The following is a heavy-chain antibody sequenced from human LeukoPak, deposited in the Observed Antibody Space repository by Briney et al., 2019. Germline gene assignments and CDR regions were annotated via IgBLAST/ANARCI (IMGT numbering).Heavy chain of an antibody. J-gene: IGHJ5*02. Sequence: SETLSLTCTVSGGSISSSSYYWGWIRQPPGKGLEWIGSVYYSGSTYYNPSLKSRVTISVDTSKNQISLKLSSVTAADTAVYYCARVRITMIVVVITPWGQGTLVTVSS. CDR2: VYYSGST. V-gene: IGHV4-39*07. CDR3: ARVRITMIVVVITP. CDR1: GGSISSSSYY. D-gene: IGHD3-22*01.